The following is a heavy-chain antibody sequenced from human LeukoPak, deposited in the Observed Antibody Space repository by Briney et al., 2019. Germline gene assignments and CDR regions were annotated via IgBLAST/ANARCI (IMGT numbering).Heavy chain of an antibody. Sequence: PGGCLRLSCAASGFTFSRDAMSWVRQAPGKGLEWVSALIGSGGKTYYADSVKGRFTISRDNSKNMLYVQMKSLRAEDTAVYYCARDLVNSGILGWGQGTLVTVSS. D-gene: IGHD1-1*01. CDR2: LIGSGGKT. V-gene: IGHV3-23*01. CDR1: GFTFSRDA. J-gene: IGHJ4*02. CDR3: ARDLVNSGILG.